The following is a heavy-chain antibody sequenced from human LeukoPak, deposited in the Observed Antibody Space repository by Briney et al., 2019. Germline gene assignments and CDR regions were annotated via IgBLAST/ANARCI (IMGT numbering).Heavy chain of an antibody. J-gene: IGHJ4*02. CDR3: SRESSGYFY. CDR1: GFTLSTYS. D-gene: IGHD3-22*01. V-gene: IGHV3-21*01. CDR2: ISSGSSFI. Sequence: GGSLRLSCAASGFTLSTYSMNWVRQAPGKGLEWVSSISSGSSFIYYADSVKGRFTISRDNAKNSLFLQMNSLRAEDTAVYYCSRESSGYFYWGQGTLVTVSS.